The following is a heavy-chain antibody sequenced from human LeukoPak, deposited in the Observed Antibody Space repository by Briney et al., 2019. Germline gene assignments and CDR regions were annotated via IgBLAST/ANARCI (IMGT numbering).Heavy chain of an antibody. CDR3: ARGMGVGDSDI. CDR2: ISSSSSYI. D-gene: IGHD3-16*01. J-gene: IGHJ3*02. V-gene: IGHV3-21*01. CDR1: GFTFSSYS. Sequence: PGGSLRLSCAASGFTFSSYSMNWVRQAPGKGLEWVSSISSSSSYIYYADSVKGRFTISGDNAKNSLYLQMNSLRAEDTAVYYCARGMGVGDSDIWGQGTMVTVSS.